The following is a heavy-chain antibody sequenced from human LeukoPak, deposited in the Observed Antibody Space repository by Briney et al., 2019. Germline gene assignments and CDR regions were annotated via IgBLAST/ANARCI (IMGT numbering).Heavy chain of an antibody. Sequence: PSETLSLTCTVSGGSISSYSLSWIRQPAGKGLEWLGRLYTTGNTNHNPSLESRVTMSVDRSKNQFSLKLSSVTAADTAVYYCARAVVPAVIGLVYYYYMDVWGKGTTVTVSS. J-gene: IGHJ6*03. CDR1: GGSISSYS. CDR2: LYTTGNT. CDR3: ARAVVPAVIGLVYYYYMDV. D-gene: IGHD2-2*01. V-gene: IGHV4-4*07.